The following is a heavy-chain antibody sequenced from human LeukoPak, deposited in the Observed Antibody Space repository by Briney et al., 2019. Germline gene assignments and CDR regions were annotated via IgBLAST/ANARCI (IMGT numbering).Heavy chain of an antibody. CDR2: IIPILGIA. Sequence: ASVKVSCKASGGTFSNYTISWVRQAPGQGLERMGRIIPILGIANYAQKFQGRVTITADKSTSTAYMELSSLRSEDTAVYYCARSLTPGGFDYWGQGTLVTVSS. CDR1: GGTFSNYT. D-gene: IGHD1-1*01. V-gene: IGHV1-69*02. CDR3: ARSLTPGGFDY. J-gene: IGHJ4*02.